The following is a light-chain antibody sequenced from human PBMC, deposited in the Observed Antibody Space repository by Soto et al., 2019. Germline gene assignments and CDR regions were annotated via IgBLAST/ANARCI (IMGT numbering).Light chain of an antibody. CDR1: QGIGSF. CDR3: QQFNSYPPT. Sequence: DLKLTQSPSFLSASVGDRVTITCRASQGIGSFLAWYQQKPGKAPRLLIYSASTLQSGVSLRFSGSGSGTEFTLTISSLQSEYFANYYCQQFNSYPPTFGQGTKVEIQ. CDR2: SAS. V-gene: IGKV1-9*01. J-gene: IGKJ1*01.